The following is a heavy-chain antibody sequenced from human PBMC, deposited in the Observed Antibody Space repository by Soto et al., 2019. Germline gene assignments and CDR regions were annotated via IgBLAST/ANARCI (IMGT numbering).Heavy chain of an antibody. CDR3: ASPPPAAVTLPTAIDY. J-gene: IGHJ4*02. D-gene: IGHD4-17*01. V-gene: IGHV3-30*03. CDR2: ISYDGSNK. Sequence: GGSLRLSCAASGFTFSSYGMHWVRQAPGKGLEWVAVISYDGSNKYYADSVKGRFTISRDNSKNTLYLQMNSLRAEDTAVYYCASPPPAAVTLPTAIDYWGQGTLVTVSS. CDR1: GFTFSSYG.